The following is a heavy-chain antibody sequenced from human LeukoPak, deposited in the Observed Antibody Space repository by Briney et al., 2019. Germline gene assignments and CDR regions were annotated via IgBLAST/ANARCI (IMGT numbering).Heavy chain of an antibody. Sequence: GGSLRLSCAASGFTFSSYSMNWVRQAPGKGLEWVSYISSSSSTIYYADSVKGRFTISRDNAKNSLYLQMNSLRAEDTGVYYCAREDIVLMVYAIGWFDPWGQGTLVTVSS. CDR1: GFTFSSYS. CDR2: ISSSSSTI. CDR3: AREDIVLMVYAIGWFDP. D-gene: IGHD2-8*01. J-gene: IGHJ5*02. V-gene: IGHV3-48*04.